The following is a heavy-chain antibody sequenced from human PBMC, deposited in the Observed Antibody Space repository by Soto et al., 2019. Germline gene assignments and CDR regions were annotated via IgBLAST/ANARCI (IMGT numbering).Heavy chain of an antibody. CDR3: AKDSQGSIYTYYYYGMDV. CDR2: ISGSGGST. V-gene: IGHV3-23*01. D-gene: IGHD3-3*01. CDR1: GFTFSSYA. J-gene: IGHJ6*02. Sequence: GGSLRLSCAASGFTFSSYAMSWVRQAPGKGLEWVSAISGSGGSTYYADSVKGRFTISRDNSKNTLYLQMNSLRAEDTAVYYCAKDSQGSIYTYYYYGMDVWGQGTTVTVSS.